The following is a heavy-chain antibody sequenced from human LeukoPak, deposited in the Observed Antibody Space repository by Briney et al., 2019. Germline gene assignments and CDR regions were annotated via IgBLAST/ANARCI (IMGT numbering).Heavy chain of an antibody. V-gene: IGHV3-21*01. D-gene: IGHD2-2*01. CDR3: ASGRGYCTTTSCYGRG. Sequence: KSGGSLRLSCAAAGFTLCTYNLHWVRQAPGKGLEWVSSISSSSSYIYYADSVKGRFTISRDNAKNSLYLQMNSLRAKDTAVYYCASGRGYCTTTSCYGRGWGQGTLVTVSS. CDR2: ISSSSSYI. J-gene: IGHJ4*02. CDR1: GFTLCTYN.